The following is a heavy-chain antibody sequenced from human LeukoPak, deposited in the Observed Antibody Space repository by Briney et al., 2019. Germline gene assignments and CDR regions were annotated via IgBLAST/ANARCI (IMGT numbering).Heavy chain of an antibody. Sequence: LSGGSLRLSCAASGFTFGSYEMNWDRQAPGKGLEWVSYISSSGSTIYYADSVKGRFTISRDNAKNSLHLQMNSLRAEDTAVYYCARDKDSTGWFDPWGQGTLVTVSS. J-gene: IGHJ5*02. D-gene: IGHD4-11*01. CDR2: ISSSGSTI. CDR1: GFTFGSYE. V-gene: IGHV3-48*03. CDR3: ARDKDSTGWFDP.